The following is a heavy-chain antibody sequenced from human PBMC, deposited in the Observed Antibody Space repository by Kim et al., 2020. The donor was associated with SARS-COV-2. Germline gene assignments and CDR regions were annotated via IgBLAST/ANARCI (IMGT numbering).Heavy chain of an antibody. V-gene: IGHV3-30*01. Sequence: DCVEGRFTSSRDNSKNTLYLQMNSLRAEDTAVYYCARGEWYGSRSYTSDYWGQGTLVTVSS. J-gene: IGHJ4*02. CDR3: ARGEWYGSRSYTSDY. D-gene: IGHD3-10*01.